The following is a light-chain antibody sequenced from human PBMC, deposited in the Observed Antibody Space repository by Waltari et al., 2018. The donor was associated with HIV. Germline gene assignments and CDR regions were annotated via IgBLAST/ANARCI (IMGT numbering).Light chain of an antibody. Sequence: LTQPPSVSGAPGQRVTISCTGSSSNIGAGYDVHWYQQRPGSAPTTVIYEHNQRPSGVSDRFSGSIDTSSNSASLTISGLKTEDEADYYCQSYDNNNVIFGGGTKLTVL. CDR3: QSYDNNNVI. CDR2: EHN. CDR1: SSNIGAGYD. V-gene: IGLV6-57*02. J-gene: IGLJ2*01.